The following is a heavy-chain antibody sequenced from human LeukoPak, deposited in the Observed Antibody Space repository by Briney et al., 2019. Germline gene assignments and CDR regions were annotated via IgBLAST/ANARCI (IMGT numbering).Heavy chain of an antibody. CDR1: GYTFTGYY. CDR2: INPNSGGT. V-gene: IGHV1-2*02. Sequence: ASVKVSCKASGYTFTGYYMHWVRQAPGQGLEWMGWINPNSGGTNYAQKFQGRVTMTRDTSISTAYMELSRLRSDDTAVYYCARAGYGSGSYYNLDWGQGTLVTVSS. D-gene: IGHD3-10*01. CDR3: ARAGYGSGSYYNLD. J-gene: IGHJ4*02.